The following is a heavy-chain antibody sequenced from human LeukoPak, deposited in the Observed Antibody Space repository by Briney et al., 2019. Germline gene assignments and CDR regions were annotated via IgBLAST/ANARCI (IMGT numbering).Heavy chain of an antibody. Sequence: TSETLSLTCAVYGGSFSGYYWSWIRQPPGKGLEWIGEINHSGSTNYNPSLKSRVTISVGTSKNQFSLKLSSVTAADTAVYYCASSKRWLQRTIDYWGQGTLVTVSS. CDR3: ASSKRWLQRTIDY. J-gene: IGHJ4*02. CDR1: GGSFSGYY. D-gene: IGHD5-12*01. CDR2: INHSGST. V-gene: IGHV4-34*01.